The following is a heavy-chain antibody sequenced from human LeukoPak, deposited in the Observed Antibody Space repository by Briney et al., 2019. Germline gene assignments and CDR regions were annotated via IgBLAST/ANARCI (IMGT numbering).Heavy chain of an antibody. CDR3: ARRPIVGATSWFDP. J-gene: IGHJ5*02. Sequence: GASVKVSCKASDYTFTSYGISWVRQAPGQGLEWMGWISAYNGNTNYAQKLQGRVTMTTDTSTSTAYMELRSLRSDDTAVYYCARRPIVGATSWFDPWGQGTLVTVSS. CDR2: ISAYNGNT. V-gene: IGHV1-18*01. CDR1: DYTFTSYG. D-gene: IGHD1-26*01.